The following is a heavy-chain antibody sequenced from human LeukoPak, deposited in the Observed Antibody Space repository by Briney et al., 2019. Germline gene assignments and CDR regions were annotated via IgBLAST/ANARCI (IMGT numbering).Heavy chain of an antibody. J-gene: IGHJ4*02. CDR3: ARAKSYSYGLDY. CDR1: GGSISSYY. Sequence: PSETLSLTRTVSGGSISSYYWSWIRQPPGKGLEWIGYIYYSGSTNYNPSLKSRVTISVDTSKNQFSLKLSSVTAADTAVYYCARAKSYSYGLDYWGQGTLVTVSS. CDR2: IYYSGST. V-gene: IGHV4-59*01. D-gene: IGHD5-18*01.